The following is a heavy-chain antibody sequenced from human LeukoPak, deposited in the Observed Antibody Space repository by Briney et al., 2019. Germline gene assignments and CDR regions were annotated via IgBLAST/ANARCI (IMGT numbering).Heavy chain of an antibody. CDR3: AREVFKYGRFYFDY. V-gene: IGHV4-39*07. J-gene: IGHJ4*02. Sequence: SETLSLTCTVSGGSISSSSYYWGWIRQPPGKGLEWIGSIYYSGNTYYSPSLKSRVTISVDTSKGQFSLQLNSVTPEDTAVYYCAREVFKYGRFYFDYWGQGTPVTVSS. CDR1: GGSISSSSYY. D-gene: IGHD1-14*01. CDR2: IYYSGNT.